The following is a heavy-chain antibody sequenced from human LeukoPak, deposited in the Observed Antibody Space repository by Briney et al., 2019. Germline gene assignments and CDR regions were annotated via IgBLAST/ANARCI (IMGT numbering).Heavy chain of an antibody. CDR1: GGSIRGYY. CDR2: IYYSGST. D-gene: IGHD3-16*01. V-gene: IGHV4-59*08. J-gene: IGHJ6*03. Sequence: PSETLFLTCTVSGGSIRGYYWSWVRQPPGKGLEWIAYIYYSGSTNYNRSLKSRVTISLDTSKNQFSLKLSSVTAADTAVYYCAVGATHYYMDVWGKGTTVTVSS. CDR3: AVGATHYYMDV.